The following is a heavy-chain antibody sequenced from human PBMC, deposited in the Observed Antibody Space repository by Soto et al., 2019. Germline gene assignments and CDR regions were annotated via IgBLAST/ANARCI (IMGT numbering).Heavy chain of an antibody. CDR2: ISFDGNYK. CDR1: GCTFSSYG. CDR3: AKLGAMVKYYFDY. Sequence: PGGSLRVSCVGSGCTFSSYGVRWVRKAPGKGLEWLAVISFDGNYKYHADSVKGRFTISRDNSKNTLYLQMNSLRAEDTAVYYCAKLGAMVKYYFDYWGQGTLVTVSS. D-gene: IGHD5-18*01. V-gene: IGHV3-30*18. J-gene: IGHJ4*02.